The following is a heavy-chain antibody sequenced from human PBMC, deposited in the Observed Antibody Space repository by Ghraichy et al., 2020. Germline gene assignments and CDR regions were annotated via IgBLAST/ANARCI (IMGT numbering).Heavy chain of an antibody. CDR3: SREGGYSYGQVRNFDS. J-gene: IGHJ4*02. CDR1: GFTFGDFA. V-gene: IGHV3-49*03. Sequence: GGSLRLSCTASGFTFGDFAMSWFRQAPGKGLEWVGFIRSKAYGGTTGYAASVKGTFTISKDDSKSIAYLQVNSLKTEDTAVYYCSREGGYSYGQVRNFDSWGQGTLVTVSS. CDR2: IRSKAYGGTT. D-gene: IGHD5-18*01.